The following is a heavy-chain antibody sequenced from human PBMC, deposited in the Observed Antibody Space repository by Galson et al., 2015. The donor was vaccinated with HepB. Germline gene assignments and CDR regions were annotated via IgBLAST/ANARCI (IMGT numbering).Heavy chain of an antibody. CDR2: ISSDGSTI. D-gene: IGHD3-10*01. CDR1: GFTFSSYW. J-gene: IGHJ6*02. CDR3: ARDRGGGMDV. V-gene: IGHV3-74*01. Sequence: SLRLSCAASGFTFSSYWMHWVRQAPGKGLVWVSQISSDGSTITYVDSVKGRFTISRDNPKSTLYLQMNNLRAEDTAIYYCARDRGGGMDVWGQGTTVTVSS.